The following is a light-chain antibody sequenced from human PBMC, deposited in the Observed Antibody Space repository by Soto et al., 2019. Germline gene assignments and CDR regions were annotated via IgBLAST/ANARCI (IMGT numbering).Light chain of an antibody. J-gene: IGKJ1*01. V-gene: IGKV1-5*03. CDR3: QHYNSYSEA. CDR2: KAS. CDR1: QTISSW. Sequence: GDRGNITCRASQTISSWLAWYQQKPGKAPKLLIYKASSLESGVPSRFSGSGSGTEFTLTISSLQPDDFATYYCQHYNSYSEAFGQGTKVDIK.